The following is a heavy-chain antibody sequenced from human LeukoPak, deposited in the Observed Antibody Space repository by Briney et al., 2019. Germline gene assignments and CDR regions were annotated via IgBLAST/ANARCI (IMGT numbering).Heavy chain of an antibody. CDR2: IYYSGST. Sequence: PSETLSLTRTVSGGSISSYYWSWLRQPPGKGLEWIGYIYYSGSTNYNPSLKSRVTISVDTSKTQFSLKLSSVTAADTAVYYCARHMLAVAGNDAFDIWGQGTMVTVSS. D-gene: IGHD6-19*01. CDR3: ARHMLAVAGNDAFDI. J-gene: IGHJ3*02. V-gene: IGHV4-59*08. CDR1: GGSISSYY.